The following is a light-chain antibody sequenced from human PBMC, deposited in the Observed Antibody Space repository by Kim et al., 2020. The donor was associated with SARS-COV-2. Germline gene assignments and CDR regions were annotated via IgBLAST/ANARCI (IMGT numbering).Light chain of an antibody. Sequence: GETATRSRENRQDISCYLAWYQQKPGPAPRFSIYAASNRATGIPPVFSGSGSGTDFTLTISSLETEHFAVYYCLLRSNWTLGQGTKMDIK. CDR2: AAS. V-gene: IGKV3-11*01. CDR3: LLRSNWT. CDR1: QDISCY. J-gene: IGKJ1*01.